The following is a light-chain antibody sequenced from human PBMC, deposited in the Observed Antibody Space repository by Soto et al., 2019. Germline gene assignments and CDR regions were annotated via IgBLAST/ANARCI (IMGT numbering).Light chain of an antibody. J-gene: IGKJ5*01. CDR1: QSVSSSY. CDR2: AAS. Sequence: EHELTESLGTLSFSRGERDTLFGRTSQSVSSSYLAWYQHKPGQAPRLLIYAASSRATGSPDRFSGGGSGTDFTLTISRVAPEDFAVYYCQQYGSLPITFGQGTRLEIK. CDR3: QQYGSLPIT. V-gene: IGKV3-20*01.